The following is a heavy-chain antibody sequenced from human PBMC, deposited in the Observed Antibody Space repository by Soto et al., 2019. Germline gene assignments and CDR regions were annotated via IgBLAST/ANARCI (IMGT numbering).Heavy chain of an antibody. Sequence: GGSLRLSCAASGFTFSSYSMNWVRQAPGKGLEGVSSISSSSSYIYYADSVKGRFTIARDNAKNSLYLQMNSLRAEDTAVNYWARSKRSSGWYFFDYWGEGALVTV. J-gene: IGHJ4*02. V-gene: IGHV3-21*01. D-gene: IGHD6-19*01. CDR2: ISSSSSYI. CDR1: GFTFSSYS. CDR3: ARSKRSSGWYFFDY.